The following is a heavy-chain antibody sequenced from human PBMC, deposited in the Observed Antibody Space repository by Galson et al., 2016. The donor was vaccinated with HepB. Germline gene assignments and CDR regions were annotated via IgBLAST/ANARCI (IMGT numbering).Heavy chain of an antibody. V-gene: IGHV1-69*13. CDR3: AREQRVGVWGAGPENFENDGFDI. CDR2: IVPLFGPT. CDR1: GGTFSNYA. J-gene: IGHJ3*02. Sequence: SVKVSCKASGGTFSNYAISWVRQAPGHGLEWMGGIVPLFGPTNYAQKFQGRVTITADESATTAYMELRTLTSEDTAVYYWAREQRVGVWGAGPENFENDGFDIWGQGTLVTVSS. D-gene: IGHD2-8*02.